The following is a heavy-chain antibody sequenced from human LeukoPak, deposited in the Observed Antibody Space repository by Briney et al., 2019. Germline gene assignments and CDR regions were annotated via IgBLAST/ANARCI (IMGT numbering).Heavy chain of an antibody. V-gene: IGHV4-59*01. D-gene: IGHD2-15*01. CDR1: GGSISGYY. CDR2: IYYSGST. CDR3: ARDSGSNFDY. J-gene: IGHJ4*02. Sequence: SETLSPTCTVSGGSISGYYWNWIRQPPGKGLEWIGYIYYSGSTNYNPSLKSRVTMSLDTSKNQFSLKLSSVTAADTAVYHCARDSGSNFDYWGQGTLVTVSS.